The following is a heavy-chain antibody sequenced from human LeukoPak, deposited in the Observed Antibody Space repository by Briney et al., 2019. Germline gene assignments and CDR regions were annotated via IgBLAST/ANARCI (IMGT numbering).Heavy chain of an antibody. J-gene: IGHJ4*02. D-gene: IGHD6-13*01. CDR3: TKHRYSSSWYYFDY. CDR1: GFTFSSYA. V-gene: IGHV3-30*04. CDR2: ISYDGSNK. Sequence: PGGSLRLSCAASGFTFSSYAMHWVRQAPGKGLEWVAVISYDGSNKYYADSVKGRFTISRDNSKNTMYLQMISLRPEDTALYFCTKHRYSSSWYYFDYWGQGALVTVSS.